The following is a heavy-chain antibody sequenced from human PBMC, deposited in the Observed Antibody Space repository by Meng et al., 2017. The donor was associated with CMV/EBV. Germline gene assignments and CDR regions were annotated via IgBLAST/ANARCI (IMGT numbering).Heavy chain of an antibody. V-gene: IGHV1-8*03. CDR2: MNPNSGNT. J-gene: IGHJ6*04. CDR1: GYTFTSYD. Sequence: ASVKVSCKASGYTFTSYDINWVRQATGQGLEWMGWMNPNSGNTGYAQKFQGRVTITRNTSISTAYMELSSLRSEDTAVYYCARRGSSGWPYYYYGMDVWGKGTTVTVSS. CDR3: ARRGSSGWPYYYYGMDV. D-gene: IGHD6-19*01.